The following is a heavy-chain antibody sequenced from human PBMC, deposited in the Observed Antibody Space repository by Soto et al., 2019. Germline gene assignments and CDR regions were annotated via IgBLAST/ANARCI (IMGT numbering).Heavy chain of an antibody. Sequence: QVQLVESGGGVVQPGRSLRLSCAASGFTFNNYGMHWVRQAPGKGLAWVAVISYGGTNEHYADSVKGRFTISRDNSKNTLYLQMNSLGAEDTAVYYCAKARGPVDGTGDYWGQGTLVTVSS. CDR2: ISYGGTNE. J-gene: IGHJ4*02. V-gene: IGHV3-30*18. CDR3: AKARGPVDGTGDY. CDR1: GFTFNNYG. D-gene: IGHD6-19*01.